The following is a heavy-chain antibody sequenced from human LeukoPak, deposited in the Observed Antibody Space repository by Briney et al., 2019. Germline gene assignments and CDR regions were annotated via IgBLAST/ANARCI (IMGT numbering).Heavy chain of an antibody. V-gene: IGHV4-34*01. CDR3: ARAPDDEFYLYHGMDV. J-gene: IGHJ6*01. CDR1: GVSFSSYY. CDR2: ISQSGST. D-gene: IGHD3-16*01. Sequence: SETLSLTCAVYGVSFSSYYWSWIRQPPGRGLEWIGEISQSGSTNYNPSLKSRITMSVDTSKNQFSLQLRSMTAADTAVYFCARAPDDEFYLYHGMDVWGQGNTVTLSS.